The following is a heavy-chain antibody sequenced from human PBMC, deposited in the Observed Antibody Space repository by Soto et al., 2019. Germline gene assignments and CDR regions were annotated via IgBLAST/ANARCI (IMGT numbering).Heavy chain of an antibody. CDR2: ISSSSSTI. J-gene: IGHJ4*02. D-gene: IGHD3-9*01. CDR1: GFTFSSYS. Sequence: GGSLRLSCAASGFTFSSYSMNWVRQAPGKGLEWVSYISSSSSTIYYADSVKGRFTISRDNAKNSLYLQMNSLRAEDTAVYYCARERYDILTGYLAIAEYYFDYWGQGTQVTVSS. CDR3: ARERYDILTGYLAIAEYYFDY. V-gene: IGHV3-48*01.